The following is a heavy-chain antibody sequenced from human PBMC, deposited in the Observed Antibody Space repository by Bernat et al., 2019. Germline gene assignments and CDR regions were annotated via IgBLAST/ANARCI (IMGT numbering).Heavy chain of an antibody. Sequence: EVQLLESGGGLVQPGGSLRLSCAASGFTFSSYAMSWVRQAPGKGLEWVSAISGSGGSTYYADSVKGRFTISRDNSKNTLYLQMNSLRAEDTAVYYCAKDGLLWNYVTDCFDYWGQGTLVTVSS. CDR1: GFTFSSYA. CDR2: ISGSGGST. V-gene: IGHV3-23*01. CDR3: AKDGLLWNYVTDCFDY. D-gene: IGHD1-7*01. J-gene: IGHJ4*02.